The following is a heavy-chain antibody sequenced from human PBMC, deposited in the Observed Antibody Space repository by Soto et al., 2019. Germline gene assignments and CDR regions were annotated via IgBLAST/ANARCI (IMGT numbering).Heavy chain of an antibody. Sequence: EGSLRLSCSLSGFTFSDYYMSWIRQAPGKGLEWISYITSSGTYTMYADSVKGRFTISRDNARNSLYLQMNNLRADDTAVYYCALYKHKVNGLDVWGHGNRFTVPS. J-gene: IGHJ6*02. V-gene: IGHV3-11*03. D-gene: IGHD1-20*01. CDR3: ALYKHKVNGLDV. CDR1: GFTFSDYY. CDR2: ITSSGTYT.